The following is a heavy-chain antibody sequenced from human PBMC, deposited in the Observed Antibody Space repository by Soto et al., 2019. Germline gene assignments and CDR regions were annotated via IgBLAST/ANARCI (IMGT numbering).Heavy chain of an antibody. CDR3: ARRTLNRGWQRLDY. V-gene: IGHV3-74*01. CDR1: GFTFSSYW. D-gene: IGHD6-19*01. CDR2: INSDGSST. Sequence: GGSLRLSCAASGFTFSSYWMHWVRQAPGKGLVWVSRINSDGSSTSYADSVKGRFTISRDNAKNTLYLQMNSLRAEDTAVYYCARRTLNRGWQRLDYWGQGTLVTVSS. J-gene: IGHJ4*02.